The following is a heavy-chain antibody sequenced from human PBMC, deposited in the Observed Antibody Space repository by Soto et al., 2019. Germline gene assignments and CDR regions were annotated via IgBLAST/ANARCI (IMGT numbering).Heavy chain of an antibody. CDR2: IYSGGST. V-gene: IGHV3-53*01. CDR1: GFTVSSNY. J-gene: IGHJ4*02. CDR3: ARVPPYYYDSSGYYD. Sequence: EVQLVESGGGLIQPGGSLRLSCAASGFTVSSNYMSWVRQAPGKGLEWVSLIYSGGSTYYADSVKGRFTISRDNSKNTLYLEMNGLRAEDTAVYYCARVPPYYYDSSGYYDWGQGTLVTVSS. D-gene: IGHD3-22*01.